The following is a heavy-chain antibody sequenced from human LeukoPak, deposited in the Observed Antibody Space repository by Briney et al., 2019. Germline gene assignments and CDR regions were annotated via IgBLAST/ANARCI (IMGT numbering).Heavy chain of an antibody. J-gene: IGHJ4*02. CDR1: GFTFSSYA. Sequence: PGGSLRLSCAASGFTFSSYAMSWVRQAPGKGLEWVSLISGSGASTHYPDSVKGRFTISRDNSKNMLSLQMNSLRAEDTAVYYCAPDLRGSAWSLDDWGQGTLVTVSS. CDR3: APDLRGSAWSLDD. CDR2: ISGSGAST. V-gene: IGHV3-23*01. D-gene: IGHD6-13*01.